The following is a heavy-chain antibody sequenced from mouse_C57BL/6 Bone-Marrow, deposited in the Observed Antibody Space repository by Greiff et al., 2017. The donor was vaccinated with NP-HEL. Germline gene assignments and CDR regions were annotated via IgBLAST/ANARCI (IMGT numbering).Heavy chain of an antibody. CDR3: AILLRCYYYAMDY. V-gene: IGHV1-55*01. CDR1: GYTFTSYW. J-gene: IGHJ4*01. CDR2: IYPGSGST. D-gene: IGHD1-1*01. Sequence: QVQLQQPGAELVKPGASVTMSCKASGYTFTSYWITWVKQRPGQGLEWIGDIYPGSGSTNYYEKFKSKATLTVDTSSSTAYMQLSSLTSEDSAVYYCAILLRCYYYAMDYWGQGTSVTVSS.